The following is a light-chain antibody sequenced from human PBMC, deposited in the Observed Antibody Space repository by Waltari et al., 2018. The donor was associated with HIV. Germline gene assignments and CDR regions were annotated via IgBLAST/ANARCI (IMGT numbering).Light chain of an antibody. CDR2: RTA. CDR1: NSNVGKNF. Sequence: QSVLTQPPSASKSPGQRVLISCSGTNSNVGKNFVSWFQQVPGGAPKLVIYRTARSPSVVPDRVSGAKSGSSAPLAISGLQSDDEADYFCASWDDKLSPWVCGVGTKLTV. V-gene: IGLV1-47*01. J-gene: IGLJ3*02. CDR3: ASWDDKLSPWV.